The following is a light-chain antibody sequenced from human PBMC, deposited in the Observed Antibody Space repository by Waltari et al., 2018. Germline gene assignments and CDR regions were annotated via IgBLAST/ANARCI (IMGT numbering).Light chain of an antibody. CDR3: HQYAHLPLT. J-gene: IGKJ4*01. CDR1: QDSSNY. CDR2: DAS. V-gene: IGKV1-33*01. Sequence: DIQMTQSPSSLSASVGERGTITCQASQDSSNYLNWYQQKPGKPPKLLIYDASNLETGVPSRFRGSGSGTDGTVSLSSRQPEHIATYYFHQYAHLPLTFGGGTNVEL.